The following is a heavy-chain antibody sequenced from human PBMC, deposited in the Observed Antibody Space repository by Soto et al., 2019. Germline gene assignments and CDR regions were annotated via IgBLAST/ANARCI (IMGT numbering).Heavy chain of an antibody. CDR2: IIPILGIA. D-gene: IGHD2-15*01. J-gene: IGHJ4*02. CDR1: GGTFSSYT. Sequence: QVQLVQSGAEVKKPGSSVKVSCKASGGTFSSYTISWVRQAPGQGLEWMGRIIPILGIANYAQKFQGRVTITEDKSTGTAYMELSSLRSEDTAVYYCARGGYCSGGSCYSLDYWGQGTLVTVSS. V-gene: IGHV1-69*02. CDR3: ARGGYCSGGSCYSLDY.